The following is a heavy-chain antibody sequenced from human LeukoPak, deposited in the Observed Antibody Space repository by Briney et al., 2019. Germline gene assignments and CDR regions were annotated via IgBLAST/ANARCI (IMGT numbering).Heavy chain of an antibody. D-gene: IGHD2-21*01. CDR1: GGSFSGYY. Sequence: PSETLSLTCAVYGGSFSGYYWSWIRQPPGKGLEWIGEINHSGSTNYNPSLKSRVTISVDTSKNQFSLKLSSVTAADTAVYHCARVWNWFDPWGQGTLVTVSS. CDR2: INHSGST. J-gene: IGHJ5*02. V-gene: IGHV4-34*09. CDR3: ARVWNWFDP.